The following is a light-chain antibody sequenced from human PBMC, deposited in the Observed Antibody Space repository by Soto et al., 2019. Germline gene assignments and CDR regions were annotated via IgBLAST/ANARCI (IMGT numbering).Light chain of an antibody. Sequence: QSALTQPASVSGSPGQSITISCTGTSSDVGGYNSVSWYQQHPGKAPKLMMYEVNNRPSGVSNRFSGSKSGNTASLTISGLQAEDEADYYCNSYTSSTTYVFGTGTKLTVL. J-gene: IGLJ1*01. V-gene: IGLV2-14*01. CDR1: SSDVGGYNS. CDR2: EVN. CDR3: NSYTSSTTYV.